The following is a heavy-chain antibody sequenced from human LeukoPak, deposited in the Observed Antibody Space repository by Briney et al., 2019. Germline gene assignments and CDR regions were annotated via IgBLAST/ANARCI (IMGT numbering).Heavy chain of an antibody. Sequence: ETLSLTCAVSGGSISSNSYYWGWIRQPPGKGLEWVSVISGSGGSTYYADSVKGRFTISRDNSKNTLYLQMNSLRAEDTAVYYCAKGWTSGFDPWGQGTLVTVSS. D-gene: IGHD3/OR15-3a*01. CDR1: GGSISSNSYY. J-gene: IGHJ5*02. V-gene: IGHV3-23*01. CDR3: AKGWTSGFDP. CDR2: ISGSGGST.